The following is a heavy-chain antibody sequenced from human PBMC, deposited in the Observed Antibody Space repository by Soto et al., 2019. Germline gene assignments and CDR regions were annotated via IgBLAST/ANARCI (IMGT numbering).Heavy chain of an antibody. V-gene: IGHV3-30*18. CDR3: AKDAGHDAFDI. J-gene: IGHJ3*02. CDR2: ISYDGSNK. Sequence: QVQLVESGGGVVQPGRSLRLSCAASGFTFSSYGMHWVRQAPGKGLEWVAVISYDGSNKYYADSVKGRFTISRDNSKNTLYLQMNSLRAEDTAVYYCAKDAGHDAFDIWGQGTMVTVSS. CDR1: GFTFSSYG.